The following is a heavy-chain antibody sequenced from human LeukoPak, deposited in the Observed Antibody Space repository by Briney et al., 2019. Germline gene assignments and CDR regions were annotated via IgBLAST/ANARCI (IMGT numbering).Heavy chain of an antibody. V-gene: IGHV3-23*01. CDR1: GFTFSSYA. CDR2: ISGSGGST. Sequence: GGSLRLSCAASGFTFSSYAMSWVRQAPGKGLEWVSAISGSGGSTYYADSVKGRFTISRDNSKNTLYLQMNSLRAEDTAVYYCARGAQRRDWNLLMGRFDYWGQGTLVTVSS. CDR3: ARGAQRRDWNLLMGRFDY. J-gene: IGHJ4*02. D-gene: IGHD1-1*01.